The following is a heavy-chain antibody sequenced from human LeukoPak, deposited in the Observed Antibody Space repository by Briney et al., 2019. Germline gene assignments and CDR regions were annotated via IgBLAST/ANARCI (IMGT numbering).Heavy chain of an antibody. V-gene: IGHV3-30*18. D-gene: IGHD3-10*01. CDR1: GFTFSSYG. CDR3: AKGEWFGESRRSWYFDL. J-gene: IGHJ2*01. CDR2: ISYDGSNK. Sequence: GRSLRLSCAASGFTFSSYGMHWVRQAPGKGLEWVAVISYDGSNKYYADSVKGRFTISRDNSKNTLYLQMNSLRAEDTAVYYCAKGEWFGESRRSWYFDLWGRGTLVTVSS.